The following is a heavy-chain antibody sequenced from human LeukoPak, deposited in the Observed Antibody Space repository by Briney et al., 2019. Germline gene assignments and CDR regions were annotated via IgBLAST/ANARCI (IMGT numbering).Heavy chain of an antibody. CDR1: GGSFSGYY. J-gene: IGHJ6*04. CDR2: INHSGST. CDR3: ARCTMVRGVPKYYYYGMDV. Sequence: PSETLSLTCAVYGGSFSGYYWSWIRQPPGKGLEWIGEINHSGSTNYNPSLKSRVTISVDTSKNQISLKLSSVTAADTAVYYCARCTMVRGVPKYYYYGMDVWGKGTTVTVSS. D-gene: IGHD3-10*01. V-gene: IGHV4-34*01.